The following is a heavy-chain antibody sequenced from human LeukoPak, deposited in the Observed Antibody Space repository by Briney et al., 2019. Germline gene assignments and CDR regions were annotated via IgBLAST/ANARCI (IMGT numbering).Heavy chain of an antibody. J-gene: IGHJ4*02. V-gene: IGHV3-11*04. CDR2: FSSSGNTI. D-gene: IGHD3-10*01. CDR3: ARVSGSGSYYNAAY. CDR1: GFTFSDYY. Sequence: GGSLRLSCAASGFTFSDYYMSWIRQAPGKGLEWVSYFSSSGNTIYYADSVKGRFTISRDNAKNSLYLRMNSLRAEDTAVYYCARVSGSGSYYNAAYWGQGTLVTVSS.